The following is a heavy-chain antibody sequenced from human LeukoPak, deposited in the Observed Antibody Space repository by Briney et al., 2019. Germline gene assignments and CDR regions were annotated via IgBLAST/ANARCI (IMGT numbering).Heavy chain of an antibody. V-gene: IGHV3-73*01. J-gene: IGHJ4*02. CDR3: TSVRRDGYNPYFDY. D-gene: IGHD5-24*01. CDR1: GFTFSGSA. Sequence: GGSLKLSCAASGFTFSGSAMHWVRQASGKGLEWVGRIRSKANSYAKAYAASVKGRFTISRDDSKNTAYLQMNSLKTEDTAVYYCTSVRRDGYNPYFDYWGQGTLVTVSS. CDR2: IRSKANSYAK.